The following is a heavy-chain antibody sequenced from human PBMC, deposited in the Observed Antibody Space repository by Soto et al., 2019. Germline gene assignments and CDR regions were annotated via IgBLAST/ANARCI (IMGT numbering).Heavy chain of an antibody. CDR3: ARDVGFDYAN. J-gene: IGHJ4*02. CDR1: GFNFRGYW. D-gene: IGHD2-2*01. CDR2: MNEDGSEI. V-gene: IGHV3-7*01. Sequence: EVQLVESGGALVQPGGSLRISCVVSGFNFRGYWMSWVRQAPGKGLEWVATMNEDGSEIYYVGSVKGRFAISRDNDENSLHLQINSVSAEDTGVYFCARDVGFDYANWGQGTLVSVSS.